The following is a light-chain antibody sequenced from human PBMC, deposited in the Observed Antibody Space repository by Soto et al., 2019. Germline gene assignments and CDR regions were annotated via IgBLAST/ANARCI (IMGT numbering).Light chain of an antibody. CDR2: DVS. CDR3: SSYTSSITYV. CDR1: SSDVGSYNR. J-gene: IGLJ1*01. V-gene: IGLV2-18*02. Sequence: QSVLTQPPSVSGSPGQSVTISCTGTSSDVGSYNRVSWYQQPPGTAPKLMIYDVSNRPSGVPDRFSGFKSGNTASLTISGLQAEDEADYYCSSYTSSITYVFGTGTKVTVL.